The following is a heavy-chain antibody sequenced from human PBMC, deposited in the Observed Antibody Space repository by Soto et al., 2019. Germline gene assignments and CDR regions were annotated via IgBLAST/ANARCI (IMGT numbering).Heavy chain of an antibody. CDR2: INAGNGNT. Sequence: QVQLVQSGAEVKKPGASVKVSCKASGYTFTSYAMHWVRQAPGQRLEWMGWINAGNGNTKYSQKFQGRVTITRDTSASTAYIELSSLRSEDTAVYYCARDLTIFGVVAEHFDYWGQGTLVTVSS. J-gene: IGHJ4*02. CDR3: ARDLTIFGVVAEHFDY. V-gene: IGHV1-3*01. D-gene: IGHD3-3*01. CDR1: GYTFTSYA.